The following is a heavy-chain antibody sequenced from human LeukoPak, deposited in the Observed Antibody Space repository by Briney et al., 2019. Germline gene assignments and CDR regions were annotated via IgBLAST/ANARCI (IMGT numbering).Heavy chain of an antibody. V-gene: IGHV4-31*03. CDR3: ARDNPDYGIDY. Sequence: SETLSLTCTVSGGSISSGGYYWSWIRQHPGKGLEWIGYIYYSGSTYYNPSLKSRVTISVDTSKNQFSLKLSSVTAADTAVYYCARDNPDYGIDYWDQGTLVTVSS. CDR1: GGSISSGGYY. CDR2: IYYSGST. J-gene: IGHJ4*02. D-gene: IGHD4-17*01.